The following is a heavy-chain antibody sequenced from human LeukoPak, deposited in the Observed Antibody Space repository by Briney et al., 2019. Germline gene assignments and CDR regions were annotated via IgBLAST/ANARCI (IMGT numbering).Heavy chain of an antibody. CDR1: GGSISGYY. CDR2: IYYTGST. Sequence: SETLSLTCTVSGGSISGYYWSWIRQPPGKGLDWIGYIYYTGSTNYNPSLESRVSISVDTSKNQVSLKLSSVTAADTAVYYCARLIRSDWGVFRVFDIWGHGTMVTVSS. J-gene: IGHJ3*02. CDR3: ARLIRSDWGVFRVFDI. V-gene: IGHV4-59*08. D-gene: IGHD2-21*01.